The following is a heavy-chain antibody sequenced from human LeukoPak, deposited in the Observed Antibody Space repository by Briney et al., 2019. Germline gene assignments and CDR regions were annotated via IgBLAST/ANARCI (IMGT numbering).Heavy chain of an antibody. V-gene: IGHV1-69*05. D-gene: IGHD2-2*02. CDR1: GGTFSSYA. J-gene: IGHJ5*02. CDR2: IIPIFGTA. Sequence: ASVKVSCKASGGTFSSYAISWVRPAPGQGLEWMGGIIPIFGTANYAQKFQGRVTITTDESTSTAYMELSSLRSEDTAVYYCARLNRGYCSSTSCYTWFDPWGQGTLVTVSS. CDR3: ARLNRGYCSSTSCYTWFDP.